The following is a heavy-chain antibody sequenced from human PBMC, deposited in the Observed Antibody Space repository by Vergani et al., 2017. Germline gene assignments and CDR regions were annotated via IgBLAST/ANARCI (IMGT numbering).Heavy chain of an antibody. V-gene: IGHV1-69*05. D-gene: IGHD3-10*01. Sequence: QVQLVQSGAEVKKPGSSVKVSCKASGGTFSSYAISWVRQAPGQGLEWMGGIIPIFGTANYAQKFQGRVTMTRDTSISTAYMELSRMRSDDTALYYCARRGSGYAMDVWGQGTTVTVSS. CDR2: IIPIFGTA. CDR3: ARRGSGYAMDV. J-gene: IGHJ6*02. CDR1: GGTFSSYA.